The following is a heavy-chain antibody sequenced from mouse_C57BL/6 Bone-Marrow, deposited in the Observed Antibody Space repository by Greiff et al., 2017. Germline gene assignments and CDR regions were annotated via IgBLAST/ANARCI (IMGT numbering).Heavy chain of an antibody. D-gene: IGHD4-1*01. Sequence: QVQLKQPGAELVKPGASVKMSCKASGYTFTSYWITWVKQRPGQGLEWIGDIYPGSGSTNYNEKVKGKAILTVDNASNTAYMQISSLTSEDSAVFYCARSGPLGRSFDYWGQGTTLTVSS. J-gene: IGHJ2*01. CDR1: GYTFTSYW. CDR3: ARSGPLGRSFDY. V-gene: IGHV1-55*01. CDR2: IYPGSGST.